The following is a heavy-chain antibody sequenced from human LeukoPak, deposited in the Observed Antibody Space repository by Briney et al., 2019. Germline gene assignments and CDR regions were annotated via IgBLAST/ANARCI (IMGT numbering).Heavy chain of an antibody. Sequence: SETLSLTCTVSGGSISSYYWSWIRQPPGKGLEWIGYIYYSGSTNYNPSLKSRVTISADTSKNQFSLKLSSVTVADTAVYYCARNYDILTGYYSYYYYYMDVWGKGTTVTVSS. CDR3: ARNYDILTGYYSYYYYYMDV. J-gene: IGHJ6*03. D-gene: IGHD3-9*01. V-gene: IGHV4-59*01. CDR2: IYYSGST. CDR1: GGSISSYY.